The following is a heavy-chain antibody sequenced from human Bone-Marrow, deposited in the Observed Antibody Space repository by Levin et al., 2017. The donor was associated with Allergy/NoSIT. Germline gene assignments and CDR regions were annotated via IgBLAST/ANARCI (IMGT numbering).Heavy chain of an antibody. CDR3: ATSGAEWDYFDF. J-gene: IGHJ4*02. Sequence: GGSLRLSCAVSGFTVSDVWMNWVRQAPGKGLEWVGRIKKESQGGTTDYATAVNGRFTISRDHSKNTLFLQMKSLKIEDSAVYFYATSGAEWDYFDFWGQGTLVTVSS. D-gene: IGHD6-19*01. CDR2: IKKESQGGTT. V-gene: IGHV3-15*01. CDR1: GFTVSDVW.